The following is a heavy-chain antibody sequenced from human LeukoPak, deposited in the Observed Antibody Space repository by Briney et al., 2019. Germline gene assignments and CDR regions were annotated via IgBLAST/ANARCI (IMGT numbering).Heavy chain of an antibody. CDR2: IYWNDDK. CDR3: VHYNSDHSEGGGWFDP. CDR1: GFSLGSAGEG. J-gene: IGHJ5*02. Sequence: SGPTPLHPTPTLTLTVTFSGFSLGSAGEGVGWIRQPPGTAREWLPLIYWNDDKRYRPSLKSRRSITKDTSKFQVVLTMPNIDPVYSATYFCVHYNSDHSEGGGWFDPWGQGSLVIVSP. D-gene: IGHD4-11*01. V-gene: IGHV2-5*01.